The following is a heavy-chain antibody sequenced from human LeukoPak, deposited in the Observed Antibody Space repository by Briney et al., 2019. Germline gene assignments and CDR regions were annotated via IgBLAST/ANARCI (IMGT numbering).Heavy chain of an antibody. D-gene: IGHD6-13*01. V-gene: IGHV5-51*01. J-gene: IGHJ4*02. CDR3: ARYSSSWYGGYYFDY. CDR2: IYPGDSDT. Sequence: GEPLKISCKGSGYSFTSYWIGWVRQMPGKGLEWMGIIYPGDSDTRYSPSFQGQVTISADKSISTAYLQWSSLKASDTAMYYCARYSSSWYGGYYFDYWGQGTLVTVSS. CDR1: GYSFTSYW.